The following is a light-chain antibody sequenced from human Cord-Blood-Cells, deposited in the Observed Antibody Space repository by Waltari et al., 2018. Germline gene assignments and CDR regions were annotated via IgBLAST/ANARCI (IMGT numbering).Light chain of an antibody. J-gene: IGKJ1*01. CDR1: QSISSY. CDR2: AAS. CDR3: QQSYSTPWT. Sequence: DIQMTQSPSSLSASVGDRVTITCRESQSISSYLNWYQQKPGKPPTLLIYAASSLQSGVPSRFSGSGSGTDFTLTISSLQPEDFATYYCQQSYSTPWTFGQGTKVEIK. V-gene: IGKV1-39*01.